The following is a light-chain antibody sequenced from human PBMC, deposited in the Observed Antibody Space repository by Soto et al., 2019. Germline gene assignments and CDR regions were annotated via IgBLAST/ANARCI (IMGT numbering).Light chain of an antibody. Sequence: DIQMTQSPSSLSASVGDRVTITCRASQRISSYLNWYQQKPGKAPKLLIYGASSLQSGVPSRFSGSGSGTDFTLTISSLQPEDFANYYCQQSYSTPRTFGQGTKVEIK. CDR3: QQSYSTPRT. CDR1: QRISSY. V-gene: IGKV1-39*01. J-gene: IGKJ1*01. CDR2: GAS.